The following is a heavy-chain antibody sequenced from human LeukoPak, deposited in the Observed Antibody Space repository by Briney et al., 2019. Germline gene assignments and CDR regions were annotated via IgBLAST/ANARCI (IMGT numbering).Heavy chain of an antibody. CDR2: MNPNSGNT. J-gene: IGHJ4*02. D-gene: IGHD3-22*01. Sequence: ASVKVSCKASGGIFSNYAISWVRQATGQGLEWMGWMNPNSGNTGYAQKFQGRVTMTRNTSICTAYMELSSLRSEDTAVYYCAKALNYYDSSEALDHYFDYWGQGTLVTVSS. CDR1: GGIFSNYA. CDR3: AKALNYYDSSEALDHYFDY. V-gene: IGHV1-8*01.